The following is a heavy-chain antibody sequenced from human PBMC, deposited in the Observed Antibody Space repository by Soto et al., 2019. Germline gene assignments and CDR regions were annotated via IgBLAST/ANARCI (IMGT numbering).Heavy chain of an antibody. Sequence: PSETLSLTXAVYGEPLSNYFWRWIRQPPGKGLEWIGEINHRGSTSNNPSLKSRVTISIDTSKNQFSPKLSSVTAADTAVYYCARARGYHYVWGSYRSPRFDYWGLGTPVTVSS. CDR3: ARARGYHYVWGSYRSPRFDY. J-gene: IGHJ4*02. CDR2: INHRGST. V-gene: IGHV4-34*01. D-gene: IGHD3-16*02. CDR1: GEPLSNYF.